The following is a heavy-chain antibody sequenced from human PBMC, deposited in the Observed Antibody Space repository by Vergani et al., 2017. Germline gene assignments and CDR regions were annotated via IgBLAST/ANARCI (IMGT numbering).Heavy chain of an antibody. V-gene: IGHV1-24*01. Sequence: QVQLVQSGAEVKKPGASVKVSCKVSGYTLTELSMHWVRQAPGKGLEWMGGFDPEDGETIYAQKFQGRVTITADKSTSTAYMELSSLRSEDTAVYYCARVGAAAGPYWYFDLWGRGTLVTVSS. CDR2: FDPEDGET. D-gene: IGHD6-13*01. CDR3: ARVGAAAGPYWYFDL. CDR1: GYTLTELS. J-gene: IGHJ2*01.